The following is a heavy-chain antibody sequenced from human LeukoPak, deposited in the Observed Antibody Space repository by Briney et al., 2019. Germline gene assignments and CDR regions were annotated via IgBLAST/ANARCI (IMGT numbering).Heavy chain of an antibody. D-gene: IGHD3-9*01. J-gene: IGHJ4*02. V-gene: IGHV4-59*01. CDR2: IYYNGST. CDR1: GGSFSGYY. Sequence: PSETLSLTCAVYGGSFSGYYWSWIRQPPGKGLEWIGYIYYNGSTNYNPSLKSRVTISVDTSKDQFSLKVNSVTAADTAVYYCARVSGYYDILTGYYPSHFDYWGQGTLVTVS. CDR3: ARVSGYYDILTGYYPSHFDY.